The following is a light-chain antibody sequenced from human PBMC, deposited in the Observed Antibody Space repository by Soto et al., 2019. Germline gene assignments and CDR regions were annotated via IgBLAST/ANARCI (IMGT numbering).Light chain of an antibody. CDR1: QSVRDSS. V-gene: IGKV3-20*01. CDR3: QQYCTSPPLT. J-gene: IGKJ4*01. CDR2: DAY. Sequence: EIVLTQSPGTLSLSPGETATLSCRASQSVRDSSLAWYQQKPGQAPRLLIYDAYNRSTGIPDRFSGSGSGTDFTLTISRLEPEASAVDYCQQYCTSPPLTFGGGTKVEIK.